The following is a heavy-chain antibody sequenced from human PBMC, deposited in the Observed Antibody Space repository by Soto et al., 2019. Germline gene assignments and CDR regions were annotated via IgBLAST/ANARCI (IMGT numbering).Heavy chain of an antibody. D-gene: IGHD3-22*01. CDR1: GYTFTSYG. CDR3: ARDLPHATMIVVTYYYYGMDV. CDR2: ISAYNGNT. J-gene: IGHJ6*02. Sequence: ASVKVSCKASGYTFTSYGISWVRQAPGQGLEWMGWISAYNGNTNYAQKLQGRVTMTTDTSTSTAYMELRSLRSDDTDVYYCARDLPHATMIVVTYYYYGMDVWGQGTTVTVSS. V-gene: IGHV1-18*01.